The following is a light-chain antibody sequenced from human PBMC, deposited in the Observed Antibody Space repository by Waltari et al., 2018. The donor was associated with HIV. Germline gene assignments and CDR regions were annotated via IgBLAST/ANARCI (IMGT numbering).Light chain of an antibody. CDR3: CSYAGSFVV. CDR2: EGS. J-gene: IGLJ2*01. Sequence: QSALTQPASVSGSPGQSITISCTGTSSDVGIYNLVSWYQQYPGKAPKLMIYEGSKRPSGVSNRFSGSKSGNTASLTISGLQTEGEADYYCCSYAGSFVVFGGGTKLTVL. V-gene: IGLV2-23*01. CDR1: SSDVGIYNL.